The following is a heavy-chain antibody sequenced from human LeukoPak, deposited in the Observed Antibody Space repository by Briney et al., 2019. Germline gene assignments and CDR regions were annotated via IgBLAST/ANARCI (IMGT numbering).Heavy chain of an antibody. CDR3: ARDRGYFDWLSLSNWFDP. CDR1: GFTFSNYN. D-gene: IGHD3-9*01. Sequence: PGGSLRLSCAASGFTFSNYNMNWVRQAPGKGLEWVSSISSGSSYIYYADSVKGRFTISRDNARNSLYLQVNRLRAEDTAAYYCARDRGYFDWLSLSNWFDPWGQGTLVTVSS. CDR2: ISSGSSYI. J-gene: IGHJ5*02. V-gene: IGHV3-21*06.